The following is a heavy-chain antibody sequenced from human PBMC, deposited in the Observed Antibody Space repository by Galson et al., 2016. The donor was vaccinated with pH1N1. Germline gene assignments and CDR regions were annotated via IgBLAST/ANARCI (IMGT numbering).Heavy chain of an antibody. Sequence: LRLSCAASGFTFSNYGMHWVRQAPGKGLEWVTFIRYDGSNKYYSDSVKGRFTICRDNSKNTLYLQMNSLRAEDTAVYYCATEVQRGYWGQGTLVTVSS. V-gene: IGHV3-30*02. J-gene: IGHJ4*02. D-gene: IGHD1-1*01. CDR3: ATEVQRGY. CDR1: GFTFSNYG. CDR2: IRYDGSNK.